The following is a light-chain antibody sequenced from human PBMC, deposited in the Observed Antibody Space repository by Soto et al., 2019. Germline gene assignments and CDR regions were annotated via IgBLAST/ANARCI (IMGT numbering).Light chain of an antibody. V-gene: IGKV3-11*01. CDR2: DAS. CDR3: QQRSNWPRGT. CDR1: QSVSSY. Sequence: EIVLTQSPATLSLSPGERATLSCRASQSVSSYLAWYQQKPGQAPRLLIYDASNRATGIRARFSGRGSGTDFTLTISSLEPEDFAVYYSQQRSNWPRGTFGQGTKLEIK. J-gene: IGKJ2*02.